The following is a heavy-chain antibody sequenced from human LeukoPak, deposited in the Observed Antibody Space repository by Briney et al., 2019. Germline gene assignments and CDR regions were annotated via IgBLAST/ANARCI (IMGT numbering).Heavy chain of an antibody. CDR2: ISNDGSNK. CDR3: ARDPKWELLSNRSPFDY. D-gene: IGHD1-26*01. Sequence: QPGGSLRLSCAASGFTFSSFGMHWVSQAPGKGLEWVALISNDGSNKYCADSVKGRFTISRDNSKNTLYLQMNSLRDEDTAVYFCARDPKWELLSNRSPFDYWGQGTLVTVSS. J-gene: IGHJ4*02. CDR1: GFTFSSFG. V-gene: IGHV3-30*03.